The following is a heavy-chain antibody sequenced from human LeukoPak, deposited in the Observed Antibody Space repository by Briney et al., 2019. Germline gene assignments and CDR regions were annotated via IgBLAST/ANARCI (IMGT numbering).Heavy chain of an antibody. D-gene: IGHD3-9*01. J-gene: IGHJ4*02. CDR2: LSGSGITT. CDR1: GFTFSNSA. CDR3: AKGSGYDTDFDY. Sequence: GGSLRLSCAASGFTFSNSAMSWVRQAPGKGLEWVSTLSGSGITTYYADSVKGRFTISRDNSKNTLYLQMNSLRAEDTAVYYCAKGSGYDTDFDYWGQGTLATVSS. V-gene: IGHV3-23*01.